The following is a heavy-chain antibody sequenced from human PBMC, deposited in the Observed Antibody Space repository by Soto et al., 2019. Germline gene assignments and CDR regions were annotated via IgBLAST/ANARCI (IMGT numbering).Heavy chain of an antibody. V-gene: IGHV4-59*01. CDR3: ARDGSRDTMVRGVGHYYYYYGMDV. D-gene: IGHD3-10*01. CDR1: GGSISSYY. J-gene: IGHJ6*02. CDR2: IYYSGST. Sequence: SETLSLTCTVSGGSISSYYWSWIRQPPGKGLEWIGYIYYSGSTNYNPSPKSRVTISVDTSKNQFSLKLSSVTAADTAVYYCARDGSRDTMVRGVGHYYYYYGMDVWGQGTTVPVYS.